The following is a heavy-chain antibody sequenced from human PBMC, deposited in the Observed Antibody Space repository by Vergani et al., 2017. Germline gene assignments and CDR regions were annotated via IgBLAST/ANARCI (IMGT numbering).Heavy chain of an antibody. CDR3: AKHFKGWGIDY. Sequence: QVQLVESGGGVVQRGGSLRLSCATSGFTLSNYDMQWIRQVPGKGLEFVAFIKFDGSNQYYADSVKGRFTLSRDFSKNTLYLQMNSLRTDDTATYYCAKHFKGWGIDYWGQGTQVIVSS. D-gene: IGHD3-16*01. J-gene: IGHJ4*02. CDR1: GFTLSNYD. CDR2: IKFDGSNQ. V-gene: IGHV3-30*02.